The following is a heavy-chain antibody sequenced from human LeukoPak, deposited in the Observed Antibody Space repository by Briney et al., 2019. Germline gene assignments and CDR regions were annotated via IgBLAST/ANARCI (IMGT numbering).Heavy chain of an antibody. J-gene: IGHJ5*02. V-gene: IGHV4-4*07. CDR3: ARDVSSSWYMGNWFDP. CDR1: GGSISSYY. D-gene: IGHD6-13*01. CDR2: IYTSGST. Sequence: SETLSLTCTVSGGSISSYYWSWIRQPAGKGLEWIGRIYTSGSTNYNPSLKSRVTMSVDTSKNQFSLKLSSVTAADTAVYYCARDVSSSWYMGNWFDPWGQGTLVTVSP.